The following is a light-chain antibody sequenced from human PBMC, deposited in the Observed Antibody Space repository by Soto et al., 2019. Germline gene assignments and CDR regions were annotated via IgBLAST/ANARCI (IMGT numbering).Light chain of an antibody. Sequence: EIVMTQSPATLSVSPGERATLSCRASQSVNTNLAWYQQKPGQAPRLLIYGASSRATGIPDRFSGSGSGTDFTLTISRLEPEDFAVYYCQQYGSSPTFGQGTKVDI. CDR2: GAS. V-gene: IGKV3-20*01. CDR3: QQYGSSPT. CDR1: QSVNTN. J-gene: IGKJ1*01.